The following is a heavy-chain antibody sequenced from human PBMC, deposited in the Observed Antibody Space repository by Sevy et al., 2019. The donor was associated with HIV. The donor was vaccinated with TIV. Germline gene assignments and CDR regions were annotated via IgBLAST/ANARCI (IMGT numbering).Heavy chain of an antibody. CDR3: AKDINRGCDGVNCYPYYYYFYGLDV. V-gene: IGHV3-9*01. D-gene: IGHD2-21*01. J-gene: IGHJ6*02. Sequence: GGSLRLSCAASGFSFNDHAMHWVRQVPGKGLEWVSGVSWNSRNIGYGDSVKGRFTISRDNANHFLYLEMNSLRPEDTAFYYCAKDINRGCDGVNCYPYYYYFYGLDVRGQGTTVTVSS. CDR2: VSWNSRNI. CDR1: GFSFNDHA.